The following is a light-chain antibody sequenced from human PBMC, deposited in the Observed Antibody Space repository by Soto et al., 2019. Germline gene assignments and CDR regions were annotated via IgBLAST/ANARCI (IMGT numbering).Light chain of an antibody. CDR2: KAS. J-gene: IGKJ2*01. CDR1: QRISSW. Sequence: DIQMTQSPSTLLASVGDRVTITCRASQRISSWLAWYQQKPGKAPKLLIYKASSLESGVPSRFRGSGSGTEFTLTISSLQPDDFATYYCQQTDSPYTFGQGTRLQIK. CDR3: QQTDSPYT. V-gene: IGKV1-5*03.